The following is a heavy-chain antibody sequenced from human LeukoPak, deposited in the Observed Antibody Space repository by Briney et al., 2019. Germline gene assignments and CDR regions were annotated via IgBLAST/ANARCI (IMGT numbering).Heavy chain of an antibody. CDR2: ISGSGGST. J-gene: IGHJ3*02. Sequence: GGSLRLSCAASGFTFSSYAMSWVRQAPGKGLEWVSAISGSGGSTYYADSVKGRFTISRDNSKNTLYLQMNSLRAEDTAVYYCATDTVGSRAFDIWGQGTMVTVSS. D-gene: IGHD4-17*01. V-gene: IGHV3-23*01. CDR1: GFTFSSYA. CDR3: ATDTVGSRAFDI.